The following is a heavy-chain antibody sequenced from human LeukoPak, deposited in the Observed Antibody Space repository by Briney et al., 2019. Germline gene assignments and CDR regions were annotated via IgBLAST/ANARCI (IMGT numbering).Heavy chain of an antibody. J-gene: IGHJ4*02. CDR2: ISRSGDTI. CDR3: AREDWYLDS. Sequence: PGGSLRLSCAASGFTFSRYEMNWVRQAPGKGLEWVSYISRSGDTIYFADSVKGRFTISRDNARNSLYLQMSSLRAEDTAVYYCAREDWYLDSWGQGTLVTVSS. V-gene: IGHV3-48*03. D-gene: IGHD3/OR15-3a*01. CDR1: GFTFSRYE.